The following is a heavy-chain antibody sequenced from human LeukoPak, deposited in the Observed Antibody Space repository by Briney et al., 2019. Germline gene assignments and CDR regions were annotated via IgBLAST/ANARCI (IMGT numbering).Heavy chain of an antibody. J-gene: IGHJ3*02. V-gene: IGHV3-23*01. CDR2: ISGSSGSS. D-gene: IGHD3-10*01. CDR1: GFTFSSYA. CDR3: AKGKTYLDAFDI. Sequence: GGSLRLSCAASGFTFSSYAMSWVRQAPGKGLDWVSAISGSSGSSYYADSVKGRFTISRDNSKNTLYLQMSSLRAEDTAVYYCAKGKTYLDAFDIWGQGTMVTVSS.